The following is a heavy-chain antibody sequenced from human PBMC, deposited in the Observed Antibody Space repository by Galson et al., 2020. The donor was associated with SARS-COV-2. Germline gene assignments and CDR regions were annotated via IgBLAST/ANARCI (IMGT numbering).Heavy chain of an antibody. J-gene: IGHJ6*04. D-gene: IGHD5-12*01. Sequence: SETLSLTCTVSGGSIRSGTYFWVWIRQPVGKGLEWIGRISPGGDTSYNPSLRRRVSIDVDTSMNHFSLGLRSVTAADTALYYCGGGPWNGVNVWGEGRTVTVSS. V-gene: IGHV4-61*02. CDR1: GGSIRSGTYF. CDR3: GGGPWNGVNV. CDR2: ISPGGDT.